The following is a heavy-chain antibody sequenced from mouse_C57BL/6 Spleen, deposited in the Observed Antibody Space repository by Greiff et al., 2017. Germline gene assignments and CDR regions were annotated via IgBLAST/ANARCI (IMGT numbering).Heavy chain of an antibody. CDR2: IYWDDDT. CDR3: ARSADYGSSYVYFDY. CDR1: GFSLSTSGMG. J-gene: IGHJ2*01. V-gene: IGHV8-12*01. D-gene: IGHD1-1*01. Sequence: QVTLKVSGPGILQSSQTLSLTCSFSGFSLSTSGMGVSWIRQPSGKGLEWLAHIYWDDDTRYNPSLKSRLTISKDTSRNQVLLKITSVDTADTATYYCARSADYGSSYVYFDYWGQGTTLTVSS.